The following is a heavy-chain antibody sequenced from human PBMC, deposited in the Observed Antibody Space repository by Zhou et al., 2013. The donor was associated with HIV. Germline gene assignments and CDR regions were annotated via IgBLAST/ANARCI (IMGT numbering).Heavy chain of an antibody. Sequence: QVQLVQSGAEVKKPGSSVKVSCKASGGAFSRYAVSWVRQAPGQGLEWMGRIMPIFGVTDYAQKFKGRVTITADKSTSTAYMELTTLGSGDTAVYYCARDSRIAARGAFDIWGQGTMVTVSS. CDR2: IMPIFGVT. D-gene: IGHD6-6*01. J-gene: IGHJ3*02. CDR3: ARDSRIAARGAFDI. CDR1: GGAFSRYA. V-gene: IGHV1-69*04.